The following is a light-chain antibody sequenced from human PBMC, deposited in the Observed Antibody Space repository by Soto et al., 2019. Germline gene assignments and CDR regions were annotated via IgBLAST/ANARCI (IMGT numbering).Light chain of an antibody. J-gene: IGLJ2*01. CDR3: SSYAGGNNGVA. CDR1: SSDVGAYDY. CDR2: EIN. Sequence: QSALTQPPSASGSPGQSVTISCTGTSSDVGAYDYVSWYQQHPGKAPKLMIYEINKRPSGVPDRFSASKSGNTASLTVSGLQAEDEADYYCSSYAGGNNGVAFGGGTKLTVL. V-gene: IGLV2-8*01.